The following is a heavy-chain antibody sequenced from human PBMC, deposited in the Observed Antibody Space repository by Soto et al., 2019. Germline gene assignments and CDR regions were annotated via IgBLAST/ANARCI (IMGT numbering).Heavy chain of an antibody. V-gene: IGHV3-33*01. CDR1: GFTFSSYG. CDR3: ARENIAVAGYYFDY. CDR2: IWYDGSNK. J-gene: IGHJ4*02. Sequence: QVQLVESGGGVVQPGRSLRLSCAASGFTFSSYGMHWVRQAPGKGLEWVAVIWYDGSNKYYADSVKGGFTISRDNSKNTLYLKMNSLRAEDTAVYYCARENIAVAGYYFDYWGQGTLVTVSS. D-gene: IGHD6-19*01.